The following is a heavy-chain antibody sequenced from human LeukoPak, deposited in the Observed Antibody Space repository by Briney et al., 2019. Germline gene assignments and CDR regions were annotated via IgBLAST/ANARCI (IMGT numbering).Heavy chain of an antibody. CDR1: GFTFDDYA. V-gene: IGHV3-9*01. CDR2: ISWNSGSI. D-gene: IGHD5-12*01. Sequence: PGRSLRLSCAASGFTFDDYAMHWVRRAPGKGLEWVSGISWNSGSIGYADSVKGRFTISRDNAKNSLYPQMNSLRAEDTALCYCAKDREPWLHDAFDIWGQGTMVTVSS. CDR3: AKDREPWLHDAFDI. J-gene: IGHJ3*02.